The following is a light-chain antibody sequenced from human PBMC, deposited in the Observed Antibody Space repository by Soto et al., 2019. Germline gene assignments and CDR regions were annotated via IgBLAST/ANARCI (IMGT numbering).Light chain of an antibody. Sequence: QSVLTQPPSVSGAPGQRVTISCTGSSSHFGAGFEVHWYQQLTGTAPKLLIYSNIKRPSGVPDRFSGSKSATSASLAITGLQAEDEADDYCQSYDSSLGRVVFGGGTKLTVL. V-gene: IGLV1-40*01. J-gene: IGLJ2*01. CDR3: QSYDSSLGRVV. CDR2: SNI. CDR1: SSHFGAGFE.